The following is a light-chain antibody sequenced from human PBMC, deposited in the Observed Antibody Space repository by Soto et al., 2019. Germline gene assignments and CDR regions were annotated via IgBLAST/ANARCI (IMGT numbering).Light chain of an antibody. CDR3: QQYSSYSYPIT. CDR1: QSISSW. V-gene: IGKV1-5*03. Sequence: DIQMTQSPSTLSASVGDRVTITCRASQSISSWLAWYQQRPGKAPKLLIYKASSLQSGVPSRFSGSESGTEFTLTISSLQPDDFATYYCQQYSSYSYPITFGQGTRLEIK. J-gene: IGKJ5*01. CDR2: KAS.